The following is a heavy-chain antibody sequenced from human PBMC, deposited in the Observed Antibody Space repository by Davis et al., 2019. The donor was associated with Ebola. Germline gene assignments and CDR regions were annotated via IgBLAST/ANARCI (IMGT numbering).Heavy chain of an antibody. D-gene: IGHD3-22*01. CDR1: GFTFDDYA. CDR2: ISWNSGSI. J-gene: IGHJ5*02. Sequence: SLKISCAASGFTFDDYAMHWVRQAPGKGLEWVSGISWNSGSIGYADSVKGRFTISRDNAKNSLYLQMNSLRAEDTALYYCAKGPMAVDSSGYYWFDPWGQGTLVTVSS. CDR3: AKGPMAVDSSGYYWFDP. V-gene: IGHV3-9*01.